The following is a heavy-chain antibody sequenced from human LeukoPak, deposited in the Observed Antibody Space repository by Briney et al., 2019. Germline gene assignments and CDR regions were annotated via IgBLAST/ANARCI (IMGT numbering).Heavy chain of an antibody. Sequence: ASVKVSCKASGYTFTGYYMHWVRQAPGQGLEWMGWINPNSGGTNYAQKFQGRVTMTRDTSITTAYMELSRLRSDDTAVYYCARRVALPFCINGVCSYYYYYMDVWGKGTTVTVSS. CDR2: INPNSGGT. D-gene: IGHD2-8*01. CDR3: ARRVALPFCINGVCSYYYYYMDV. J-gene: IGHJ6*03. CDR1: GYTFTGYY. V-gene: IGHV1-2*02.